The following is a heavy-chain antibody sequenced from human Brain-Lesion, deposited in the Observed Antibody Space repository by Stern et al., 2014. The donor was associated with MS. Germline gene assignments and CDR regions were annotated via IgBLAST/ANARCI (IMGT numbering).Heavy chain of an antibody. CDR1: GYTLTALS. J-gene: IGHJ4*02. CDR2: FDPEVGET. Sequence: QVQLVQSGAEVKKPGASVKVSCKVSGYTLTALSMHWVRQAPRKGLEWMGGFDPEVGETIYAQKFQGRVTMTEDTSTDTAYMELSSLRSEDTAVYYCATLSPGAGGNYYRHFDYWGQGTLVTVSS. CDR3: ATLSPGAGGNYYRHFDY. V-gene: IGHV1-24*01. D-gene: IGHD1-26*01.